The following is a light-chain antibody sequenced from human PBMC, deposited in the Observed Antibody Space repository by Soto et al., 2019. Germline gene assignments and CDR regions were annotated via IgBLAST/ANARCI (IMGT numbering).Light chain of an antibody. CDR3: QHADSFPLIT. V-gene: IGKV1-8*01. Sequence: AIRMTQSPSSLSASTGDTVTITCRASQDIGSVLAWYQQKPGTAPKVLIYSASSLQSGVPSRFSGSGSGTDFTLTISSLQPEDFATYYCQHADSFPLITFGQGTRLEIK. CDR1: QDIGSV. J-gene: IGKJ5*01. CDR2: SAS.